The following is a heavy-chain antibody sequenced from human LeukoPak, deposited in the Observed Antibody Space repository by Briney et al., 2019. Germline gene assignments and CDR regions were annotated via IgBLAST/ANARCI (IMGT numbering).Heavy chain of an antibody. CDR2: IYYSGST. D-gene: IGHD6-19*01. J-gene: IGHJ4*02. CDR3: ARGPEGRAVAGTFYFDY. Sequence: PSETLSLTCTVSGGSISSYYWSWIRQPPGKGPEWIGYIYYSGSTNYNPSLKSRVTISVKTSKNQFSLKLSSVTAADTAVYYCARGPEGRAVAGTFYFDYWGQGTLVTVSS. CDR1: GGSISSYY. V-gene: IGHV4-59*08.